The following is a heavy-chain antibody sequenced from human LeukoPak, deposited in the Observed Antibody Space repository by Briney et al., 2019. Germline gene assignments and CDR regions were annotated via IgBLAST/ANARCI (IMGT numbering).Heavy chain of an antibody. CDR3: ARNKYYYGSRNYGVPNSFDP. J-gene: IGHJ5*02. CDR1: GGSLSGYY. Sequence: SETLSLTCAVYGGSLSGYYWSWIRQPPGKGLEWIGEINRSGSTNYNPSLKSRVTISVDTSKNQFSLKLSSVTAADTAVYYCARNKYYYGSRNYGVPNSFDPWGQGTLVTVSS. CDR2: INRSGST. D-gene: IGHD3-10*01. V-gene: IGHV4-34*01.